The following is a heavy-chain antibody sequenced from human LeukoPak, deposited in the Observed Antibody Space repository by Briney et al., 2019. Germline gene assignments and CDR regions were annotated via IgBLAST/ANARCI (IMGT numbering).Heavy chain of an antibody. J-gene: IGHJ4*02. Sequence: TGGSLRLSCAASGFTFSSYAMSWVRQAPGKGLEWVSAISGSGGSTYYADSVKGRFTISRDNSKNTLYLQMNSLRAEDTAMYYCARGLGYCTSTTCLLPFDYWGQGTLVTVSS. CDR2: ISGSGGST. D-gene: IGHD2-2*01. V-gene: IGHV3-23*01. CDR1: GFTFSSYA. CDR3: ARGLGYCTSTTCLLPFDY.